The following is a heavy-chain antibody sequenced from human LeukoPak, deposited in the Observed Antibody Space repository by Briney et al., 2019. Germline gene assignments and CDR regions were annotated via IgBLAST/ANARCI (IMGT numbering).Heavy chain of an antibody. CDR2: IYWDDDK. Sequence: SGPTLVKPTQTLTLTCTFSGFSLSTSGVGVGWIRQPPGKALEWLALIYWDDDKRYSPSLKGRLTITKDTSKNQVVLTMTNMDPVDTATYYCAHSLLTTVTTFPFDYWGQGTLVTVSS. V-gene: IGHV2-5*02. D-gene: IGHD4-17*01. CDR3: AHSLLTTVTTFPFDY. J-gene: IGHJ4*02. CDR1: GFSLSTSGVG.